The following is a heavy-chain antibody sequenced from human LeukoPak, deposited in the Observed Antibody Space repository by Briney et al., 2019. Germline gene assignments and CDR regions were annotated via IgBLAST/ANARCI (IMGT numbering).Heavy chain of an antibody. J-gene: IGHJ4*02. CDR1: GGSISSYY. Sequence: PSETLSLTCTVSGGSISSYYWSWIRQPPGKELEWIGYIYYSGSTNYNPSLKSRVTISEDTSKNQFSLKLSSVTAADTAVYYCARGGGYSGSPDYWGQGTLVTVSS. D-gene: IGHD5-12*01. V-gene: IGHV4-59*01. CDR2: IYYSGST. CDR3: ARGGGYSGSPDY.